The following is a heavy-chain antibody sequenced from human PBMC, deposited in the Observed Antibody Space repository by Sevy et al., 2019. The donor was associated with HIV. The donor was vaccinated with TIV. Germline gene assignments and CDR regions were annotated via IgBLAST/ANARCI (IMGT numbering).Heavy chain of an antibody. V-gene: IGHV4-39*01. D-gene: IGHD6-19*01. CDR2: INYSWIT. J-gene: IGHJ4*02. Sequence: SETLSLTCAVSGASIGSSGYYWGWIRQPPGKGLEWIASINYSWITFYNPSLKSRITISADTSKNQFSLDLKSVTAADTAIYYCAGPILTYNNGWSYYDYWGQGTVVTVSS. CDR1: GASIGSSGYY. CDR3: AGPILTYNNGWSYYDY.